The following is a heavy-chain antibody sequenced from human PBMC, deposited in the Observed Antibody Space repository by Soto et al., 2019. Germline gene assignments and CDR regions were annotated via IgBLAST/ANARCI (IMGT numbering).Heavy chain of an antibody. D-gene: IGHD2-21*02. CDR2: IYSGGSS. CDR1: GFTVSSNY. Sequence: GGSLRLSCAASGFTVSSNYMSWVRQAPGKGLEWVSVIYSGGSSYYADSVKGRFTISRDNSKNTLYLQMNSLRAEDTAVYYCAKEGPYINSWSTAGYCQNWGQGTLVTVSS. V-gene: IGHV3-53*01. J-gene: IGHJ1*01. CDR3: AKEGPYINSWSTAGYCQN.